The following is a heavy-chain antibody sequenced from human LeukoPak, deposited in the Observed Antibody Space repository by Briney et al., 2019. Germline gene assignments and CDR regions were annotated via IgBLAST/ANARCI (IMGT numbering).Heavy chain of an antibody. D-gene: IGHD3-10*01. CDR3: ARDPYYGSGSFDY. CDR1: VLPFSRYW. CDR2: INSDGSST. V-gene: IGHV3-74*01. Sequence: GVPLRLSCAASVLPFSRYWMHWVRHAPARGLVCVSRINSDGSSTSYADSVKGRFTISRDNAKNTLYLQMNSLRAEDTAVYYCARDPYYGSGSFDYWGQRTLVTVSS. J-gene: IGHJ4*02.